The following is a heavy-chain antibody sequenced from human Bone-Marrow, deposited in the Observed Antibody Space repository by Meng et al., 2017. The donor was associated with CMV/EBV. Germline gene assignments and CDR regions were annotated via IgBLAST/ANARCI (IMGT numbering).Heavy chain of an antibody. CDR3: ARGGVFRYFDWSRRNWFDP. Sequence: LETLSLTCAVYGGSFSGYYWSWIRQPPGKGLEWIGEINHSGSTNYNPSLKSRVTISVDTSKTQFSLKLSSVTAADTAVYYCARGGVFRYFDWSRRNWFDPWGQGTLVTVSS. V-gene: IGHV4-34*01. CDR1: GGSFSGYY. J-gene: IGHJ5*02. CDR2: INHSGST. D-gene: IGHD3-9*01.